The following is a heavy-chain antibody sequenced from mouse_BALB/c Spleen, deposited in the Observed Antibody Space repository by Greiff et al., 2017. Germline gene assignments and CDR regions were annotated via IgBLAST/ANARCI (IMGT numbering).Heavy chain of an antibody. J-gene: IGHJ4*01. CDR2: ISDGGSYT. Sequence: DVMLVESGGGLVKPGGSLKLSCAASGFTFSDYYMYWVRQTPEKRLEWVATISDGGSYTYYPDSVKGRFTISRDNAKNNLYLQMSSLKSEDTAMYYCARDYYGSSYVRDYYAMDYWGQGTSVTVSS. CDR1: GFTFSDYY. D-gene: IGHD1-1*01. V-gene: IGHV5-4*02. CDR3: ARDYYGSSYVRDYYAMDY.